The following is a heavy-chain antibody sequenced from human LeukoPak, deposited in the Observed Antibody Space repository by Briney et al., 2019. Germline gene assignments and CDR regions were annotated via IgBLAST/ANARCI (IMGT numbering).Heavy chain of an antibody. D-gene: IGHD3-22*01. CDR1: GFTFSNSA. CDR2: IYSGGST. Sequence: GGSLRLSCAASGFTFSNSALSWVRQAPGKGLEWVSVIYSGGSTYYADSVKGRFTISRDNSKNTLYLQMNSLRAEDTAVYYCARVTGYMIEDYFDYWGQGTLVTVSS. V-gene: IGHV3-53*01. J-gene: IGHJ4*02. CDR3: ARVTGYMIEDYFDY.